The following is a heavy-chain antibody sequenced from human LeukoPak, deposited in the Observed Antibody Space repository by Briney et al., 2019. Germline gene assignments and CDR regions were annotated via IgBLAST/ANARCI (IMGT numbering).Heavy chain of an antibody. D-gene: IGHD2-2*01. CDR3: AKGPHIVVVPADYFDY. Sequence: GGSLRLSCAASGFTVSSNYMSWVRQAPGKGLEWVSVIYSGGSTYYADSVRGRFTISRDNSKNTLYLHMNSLRAEDTAVYYCAKGPHIVVVPADYFDYWDQGTLVTVSS. V-gene: IGHV3-53*01. J-gene: IGHJ4*02. CDR1: GFTVSSNY. CDR2: IYSGGST.